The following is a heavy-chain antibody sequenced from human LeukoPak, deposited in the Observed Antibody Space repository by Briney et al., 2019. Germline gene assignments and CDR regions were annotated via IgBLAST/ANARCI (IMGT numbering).Heavy chain of an antibody. D-gene: IGHD1-26*01. V-gene: IGHV7-4-1*02. CDR3: ATRYRGSRYYYMDV. J-gene: IGHJ6*03. Sequence: GASVKVSCKASGYSFTSFGMNWVRQAPGQGLEWLGWINTNTGNPTYGQGFTGRFVFSMDTSVSTTYLQISSLKAEDTAVYYCATRYRGSRYYYMDVWGKGTTVIVSS. CDR2: INTNTGNP. CDR1: GYSFTSFG.